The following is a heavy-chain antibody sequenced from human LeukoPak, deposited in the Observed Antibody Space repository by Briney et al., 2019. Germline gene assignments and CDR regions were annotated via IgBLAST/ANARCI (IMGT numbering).Heavy chain of an antibody. V-gene: IGHV3-21*01. CDR2: VSGASNYI. CDR3: ARDEFYESVNFDL. CDR1: GFTFSSFT. D-gene: IGHD2/OR15-2a*01. Sequence: NPGGSLRLSCAASGFTFSSFTMNWVRQAPGKGLEWVSSVSGASNYIYYADSVRGRFTVSRDNAKNSLYLQMNSLRAEDTALYYCARDEFYESVNFDLWGQGTLVTVSS. J-gene: IGHJ4*02.